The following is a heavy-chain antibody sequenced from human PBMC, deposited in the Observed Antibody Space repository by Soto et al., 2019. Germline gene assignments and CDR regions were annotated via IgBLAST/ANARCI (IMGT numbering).Heavy chain of an antibody. J-gene: IGHJ6*03. CDR2: IYSSGTT. Sequence: QVQLQESGPGLVKPSETLSLSCTVSSGSISGYYWSWIRQPPGKGLEWIGSIYSSGTTYYNPSLNSRVTMSVHTSKIQFSLNLSSVTAADTAVYYCARQASYDFWDGRFYYNYYMDVWGKGTPVTVSS. D-gene: IGHD3-3*01. V-gene: IGHV4-59*08. CDR1: SGSISGYY. CDR3: ARQASYDFWDGRFYYNYYMDV.